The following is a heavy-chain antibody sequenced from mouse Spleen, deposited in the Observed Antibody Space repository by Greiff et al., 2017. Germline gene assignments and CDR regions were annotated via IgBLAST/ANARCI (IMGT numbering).Heavy chain of an antibody. CDR2: IDPETGGT. CDR3: TRLRPPRVDY. D-gene: IGHD2-12*01. J-gene: IGHJ2*01. V-gene: IGHV1-15*01. Sequence: QVQLQQSGAELVRPGASVTLSCKASGFTFTDYEMHWVKQTPVHGLEWIGAIDPETGGTAYNQKFKGKAILTADKSSSTAYMELRSLTSEDSAVDYCTRLRPPRVDYWGQGTTLTVSS. CDR1: GFTFTDYE.